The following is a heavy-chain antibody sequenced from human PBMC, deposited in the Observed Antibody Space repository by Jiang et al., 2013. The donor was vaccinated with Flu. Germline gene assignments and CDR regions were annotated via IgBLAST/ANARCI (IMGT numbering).Heavy chain of an antibody. D-gene: IGHD1-26*01. V-gene: IGHV3-30-3*01. CDR3: ARDHGAVGPTSGAFDI. Sequence: QLLESGGGVVQPGRSLRLSCAASGFTFSSYAMHWVRQAPGKGLEWVAVISYDGSNKYYADSVKGRFTISRDNSENTLYLQMNSLRAEDTAVYYCARDHGAVGPTSGAFDIWGLGTMVTVSS. CDR2: ISYDGSNK. CDR1: GFTFSSYA. J-gene: IGHJ3*02.